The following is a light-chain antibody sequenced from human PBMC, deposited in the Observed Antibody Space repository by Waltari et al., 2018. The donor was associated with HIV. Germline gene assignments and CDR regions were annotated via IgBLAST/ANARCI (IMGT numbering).Light chain of an antibody. CDR1: SSNIGAGYD. J-gene: IGLJ2*01. Sequence: QSVLTQPPSVSGAPGQRVTISCTGSSSNIGAGYDVHWYQKLPGTAPKLLIYANINRPSGVPDRFSGSKSGSSASLAITGLQAEDEAHYSSLTTSGVIFGGGTKLTVL. CDR3: LTTSGVI. V-gene: IGLV1-40*01. CDR2: ANI.